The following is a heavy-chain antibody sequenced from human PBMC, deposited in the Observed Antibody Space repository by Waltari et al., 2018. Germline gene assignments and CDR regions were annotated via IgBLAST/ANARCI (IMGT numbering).Heavy chain of an antibody. CDR2: YVPEDGET. D-gene: IGHD5-12*01. V-gene: IGHV1-24*01. Sequence: QVQLVQSGAEVKKPGASVKVSCKVSGYTLTESPMHWVRQAPGKGLEWMGGYVPEDGETIYAQSFQGRVAMTEDSSTDTAYMELTSLTSEDTAVYYYATDHYRQSGYDSWGQGTLVTVSS. CDR3: ATDHYRQSGYDS. J-gene: IGHJ5*02. CDR1: GYTLTESP.